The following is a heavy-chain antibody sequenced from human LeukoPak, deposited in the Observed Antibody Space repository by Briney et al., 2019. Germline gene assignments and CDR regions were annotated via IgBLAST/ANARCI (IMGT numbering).Heavy chain of an antibody. CDR3: ARDPIGGNLDY. Sequence: GGSLRLSCAASGFTFSSYAMHWVRQAPGKGLEWVAVISYDGSNKYYADSVKGRFTISRDNSKNTLYLQMNSLRAEDTAVYYCARDPIGGNLDYWGQGTLVTVS. D-gene: IGHD4-23*01. J-gene: IGHJ4*02. CDR2: ISYDGSNK. V-gene: IGHV3-30-3*01. CDR1: GFTFSSYA.